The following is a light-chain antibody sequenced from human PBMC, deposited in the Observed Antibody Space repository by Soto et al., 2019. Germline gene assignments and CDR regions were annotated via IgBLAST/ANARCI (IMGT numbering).Light chain of an antibody. CDR3: QQSYSAPLT. CDR1: QSISTY. J-gene: IGKJ4*01. Sequence: DIPMTQSPSSLSASVGDRVTITCRATQSISTYLNWYQQKPGKAPKLLIYAASTLRSGVPSRFSGSGSGTDFTLTISTLQPEDFATYYCQQSYSAPLTFGGGTKVEFK. CDR2: AAS. V-gene: IGKV1-39*01.